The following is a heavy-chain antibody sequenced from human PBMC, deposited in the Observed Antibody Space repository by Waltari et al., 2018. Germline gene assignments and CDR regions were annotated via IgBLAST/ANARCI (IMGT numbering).Heavy chain of an antibody. D-gene: IGHD3-10*01. Sequence: QVQLVQSGAEVKKPGSSVKVSCKASGGTFSSYAISWVRQAPGQGLEWMGGIIPICGTANYAQKFQGRVTITADESTSTADMERSSLRSEDTAVYYCARDYYGSGRCDYWGQGTLVTVSS. CDR2: IIPICGTA. V-gene: IGHV1-69*13. CDR3: ARDYYGSGRCDY. J-gene: IGHJ4*02. CDR1: GGTFSSYA.